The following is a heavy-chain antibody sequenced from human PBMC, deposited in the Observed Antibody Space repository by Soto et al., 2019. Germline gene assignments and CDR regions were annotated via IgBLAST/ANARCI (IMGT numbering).Heavy chain of an antibody. J-gene: IGHJ6*02. CDR3: ARHLSNFRYYYYAMDA. CDR2: IYPGDSDT. Sequence: PGESLKISCKGSGYTFTDYWIGWVRQLPGKGLEWMGIIYPGDSDTRYSPSFQGHVTITVDKSTSTAYLPWNTLKASDTAMYYCARHLSNFRYYYYAMDAWGQGTTVTVSS. D-gene: IGHD4-4*01. CDR1: GYTFTDYW. V-gene: IGHV5-51*01.